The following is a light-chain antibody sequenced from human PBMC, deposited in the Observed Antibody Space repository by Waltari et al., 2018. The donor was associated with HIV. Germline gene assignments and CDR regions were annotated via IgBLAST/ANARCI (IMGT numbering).Light chain of an antibody. CDR3: LQDGAFPLT. V-gene: IGKV1-6*01. Sequence: IQMTQSPSSLSASVGDRVTTTCRASQDIRSDLGWYQQKPGKAPKALIYSASTLQSGVPSRFSGSGSGTQFSLTISSLQPEDSATYYCLQDGAFPLTFGPGTKVDV. J-gene: IGKJ3*01. CDR1: QDIRSD. CDR2: SAS.